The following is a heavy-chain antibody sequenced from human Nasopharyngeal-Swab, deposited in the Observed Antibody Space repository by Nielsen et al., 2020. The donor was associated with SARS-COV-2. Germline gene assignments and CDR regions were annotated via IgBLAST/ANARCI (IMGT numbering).Heavy chain of an antibody. Sequence: RKAPGKGLEWFGHIYYGGSTYYNPSLKSRVTISVDTSKNQFSLKLSSVTAADTAVYYCARGRKQQLVLRWFDPWGQGTLVTVSS. V-gene: IGHV4-31*02. CDR3: ARGRKQQLVLRWFDP. CDR2: IYYGGST. J-gene: IGHJ5*02. D-gene: IGHD6-13*01.